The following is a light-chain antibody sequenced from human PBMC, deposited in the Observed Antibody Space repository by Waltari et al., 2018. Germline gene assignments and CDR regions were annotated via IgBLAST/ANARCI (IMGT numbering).Light chain of an antibody. CDR2: AAS. CDR3: EQRDSYPRT. V-gene: IGKV1-9*01. CDR1: QGISSY. J-gene: IGKJ4*01. Sequence: DIQLTQSPSFLSASVGDRVTISCRASQGISSYLSWFQQKPGKAPKLLIYAASTLHSGVPSRFSGSGSGTEFTLTISSLQPEDFATYYCEQRDSYPRTFGGGTKVEIK.